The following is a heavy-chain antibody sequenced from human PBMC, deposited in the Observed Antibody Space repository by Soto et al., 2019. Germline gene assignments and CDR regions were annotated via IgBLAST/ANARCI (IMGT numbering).Heavy chain of an antibody. V-gene: IGHV4-34*01. D-gene: IGHD2-15*01. Sequence: SETLSLTCAVYGGSFSGYYWSWIRQPPGKGLEWIGEINHSGSTNYNPSLKSRVTISVDTSKNQFSLKLSSVTAADTAVYYCARRPYCSGGSCYPNWFDPWGQGTLVTVSS. CDR2: INHSGST. J-gene: IGHJ5*02. CDR3: ARRPYCSGGSCYPNWFDP. CDR1: GGSFSGYY.